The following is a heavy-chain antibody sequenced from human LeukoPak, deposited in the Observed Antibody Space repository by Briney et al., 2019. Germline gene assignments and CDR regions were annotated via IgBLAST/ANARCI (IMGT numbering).Heavy chain of an antibody. Sequence: GGSLRLSCAASGFTVSSNYMSWVRQAPGKGLEWVSVIYGGGTTYYADSVKGRFTISRDDSKNTLYLQMNSLRAEDTAVYYCARVHGDRTTKGGNAFDIWGQGTMVTVSS. D-gene: IGHD4-17*01. J-gene: IGHJ3*02. V-gene: IGHV3-53*01. CDR1: GFTVSSNY. CDR3: ARVHGDRTTKGGNAFDI. CDR2: IYGGGTT.